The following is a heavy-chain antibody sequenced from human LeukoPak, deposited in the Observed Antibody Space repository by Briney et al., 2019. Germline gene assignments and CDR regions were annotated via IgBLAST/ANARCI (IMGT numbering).Heavy chain of an antibody. V-gene: IGHV4-34*01. J-gene: IGHJ4*02. CDR3: ARHRFGGFYYFDY. D-gene: IGHD3-10*01. Sequence: SGTLSLTCAVYGGSFSGYYWSWIRQPPGKGLEWIGEINHSGSTNYNPSLKSRVTISVDTSKNQFSLKLSSVTAADTAVYYCARHRFGGFYYFDYWGQGTLVTVSS. CDR2: INHSGST. CDR1: GGSFSGYY.